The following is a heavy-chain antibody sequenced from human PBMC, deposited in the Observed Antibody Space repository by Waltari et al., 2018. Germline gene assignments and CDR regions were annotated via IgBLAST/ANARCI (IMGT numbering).Heavy chain of an antibody. CDR2: ASYSGTT. CDR3: ATYIGASVGTAAFDV. CDR1: GVSITSNRHY. J-gene: IGHJ3*01. Sequence: QLQLQESGPRLVRPSETLSLICRVSGVSITSNRHYWAWIRQSPGQGLELIGTASYSGTTDISPALKSRVYVSRDTSKNQVSLILGSVTAADMAVYYCATYIGASVGTAAFDVWGQGTMVTVSS. D-gene: IGHD5-12*01. V-gene: IGHV4-39*01.